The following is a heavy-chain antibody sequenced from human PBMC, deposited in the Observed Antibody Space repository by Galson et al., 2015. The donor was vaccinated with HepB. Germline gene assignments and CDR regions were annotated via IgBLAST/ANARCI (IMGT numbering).Heavy chain of an antibody. CDR1: GISFSNAW. V-gene: IGHV3-15*07. J-gene: IGHJ3*02. D-gene: IGHD3-16*01. CDR2: IKSKTDGGTT. CDR3: ARGGVYETDAFDI. Sequence: LRLSCAASGISFSNAWMNWVRQAPVKGLEWVGRIKSKTDGGTTDSAAPVKGRFTISRDNSKNTLYLQMNSLRAEDTAVYYCARGGVYETDAFDIWGQGTMVTVSS.